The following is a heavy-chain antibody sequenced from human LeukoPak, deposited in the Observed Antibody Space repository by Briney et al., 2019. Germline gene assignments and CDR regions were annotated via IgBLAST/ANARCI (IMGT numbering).Heavy chain of an antibody. D-gene: IGHD6-6*01. V-gene: IGHV3-66*01. CDR2: IYTGGTT. CDR1: GFSVTSNH. Sequence: GGSLRLSCAASGFSVTSNHMNWVRQAPGKGLEWVSIIYTGGTTHYADSLNDRFAISRDDSISTLYLQMNSLRAEDTAVYYCARDSSSYYFDYWGQGTLVTVSS. CDR3: ARDSSSYYFDY. J-gene: IGHJ4*02.